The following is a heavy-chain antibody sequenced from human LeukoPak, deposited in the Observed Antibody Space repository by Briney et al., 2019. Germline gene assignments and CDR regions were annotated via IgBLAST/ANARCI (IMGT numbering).Heavy chain of an antibody. CDR2: IYGSGST. D-gene: IGHD2-2*01. CDR3: ARGWGSTSSNYFDP. J-gene: IGHJ5*02. CDR1: GDSITSGNFY. V-gene: IGHV4-61*02. Sequence: SQTLSLTCTVSGDSITSGNFYWTWIRQPAGKGLEWIGRIYGSGSTNYSPSLRSRVTISIDTSKNRFSLKLNSVTAADTAVYYCARGWGSTSSNYFDPWGQGILVTVSS.